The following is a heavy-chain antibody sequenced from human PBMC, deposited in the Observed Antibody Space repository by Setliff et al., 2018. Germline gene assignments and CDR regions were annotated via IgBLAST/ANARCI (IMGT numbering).Heavy chain of an antibody. J-gene: IGHJ6*03. CDR1: GYTFSDYY. V-gene: IGHV1-2*02. CDR3: ARAGQPLRFLEWLSTLEYYYYMDV. CDR2: INPNSGGT. D-gene: IGHD3-3*01. Sequence: ASVKVSCKASGYTFSDYYIHWVRQAPGQGLEWMGWINPNSGGTNYAQKFQGRVTVTRDTSISTAYMELSRLRSDDTAVYYCARAGQPLRFLEWLSTLEYYYYMDVWGKGTTVTVSS.